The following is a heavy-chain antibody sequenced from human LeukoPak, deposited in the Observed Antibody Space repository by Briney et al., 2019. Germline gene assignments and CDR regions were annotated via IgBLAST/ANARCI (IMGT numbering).Heavy chain of an antibody. CDR3: ARDPKNNYFDY. CDR2: INSDGSST. V-gene: IGHV3-74*01. J-gene: IGHJ4*02. CDR1: GFTFSSYW. Sequence: PGGSLRLSCAASGFTFSSYWMHWVRQAPGKGLVWVSRINSDGSSTSYADSVKGRFTISRGNAKNTLYLQMNSLRAEDTAVFYCARDPKNNYFDYWGQGTLVTVSS.